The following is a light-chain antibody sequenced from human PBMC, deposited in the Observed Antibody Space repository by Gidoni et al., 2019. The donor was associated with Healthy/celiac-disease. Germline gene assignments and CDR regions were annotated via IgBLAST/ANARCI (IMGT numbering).Light chain of an antibody. V-gene: IGKV1-5*03. CDR1: QSISSW. CDR2: KAS. CDR3: QQYNSYL. J-gene: IGKJ5*01. Sequence: DFQMTQSPSTLSASVGDRVTITCRASQSISSWLAWYQQKPGKAPKLLIYKASSLESGVPSRFSGSGSGTEFTLTISSLQPDDFATYYCQQYNSYLFXXXTRLEIK.